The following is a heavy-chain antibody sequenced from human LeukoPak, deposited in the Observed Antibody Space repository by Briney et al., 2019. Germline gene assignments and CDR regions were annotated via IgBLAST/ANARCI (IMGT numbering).Heavy chain of an antibody. J-gene: IGHJ6*03. D-gene: IGHD2-2*01. Sequence: GGSLRLSCAASGFIFSKYNMKWVRQAPGKGLEWVSYISSTSTYIYYADSVKGRFTISRDNAKNSLYLQMNSLRAEDTAVYYCARSPGGYCSSISCSYYMDVWGKGTTVTVSS. CDR3: ARSPGGYCSSISCSYYMDV. CDR1: GFIFSKYN. V-gene: IGHV3-21*01. CDR2: ISSTSTYI.